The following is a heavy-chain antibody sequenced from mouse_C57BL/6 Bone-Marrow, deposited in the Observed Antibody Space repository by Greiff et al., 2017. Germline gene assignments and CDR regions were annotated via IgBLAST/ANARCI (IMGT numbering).Heavy chain of an antibody. CDR1: GYTFTSYW. CDR3: AREALMTTVGGAMDY. CDR2: IYPGSGST. D-gene: IGHD1-1*01. Sequence: VQLQQPGAELVKPGASVTMSCTASGYTFTSYWVTWVKQRPGQGLEWIGDIYPGSGSTNYNEKFKSKATLTVDTSSSTAYMQLSSLTSEDPAVYYCAREALMTTVGGAMDYWGQGTSVTVSS. V-gene: IGHV1-55*01. J-gene: IGHJ4*01.